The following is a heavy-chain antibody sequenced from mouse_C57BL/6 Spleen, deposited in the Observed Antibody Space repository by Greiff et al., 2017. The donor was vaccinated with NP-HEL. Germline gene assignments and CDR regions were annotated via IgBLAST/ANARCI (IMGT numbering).Heavy chain of an antibody. CDR3: ARNYDYDWYFDV. CDR2: ISSGSSTI. D-gene: IGHD2-4*01. J-gene: IGHJ1*03. Sequence: EVMLVESGGGLVKPGGSLKLSCAASGFTFSDYGMHWVRQAPEKGLEWVAYISSGSSTIYYADTVKVRFTISRDNAKNTLFLQMTSLRSEETAMYYCARNYDYDWYFDVWGTGTTVNVSS. CDR1: GFTFSDYG. V-gene: IGHV5-17*01.